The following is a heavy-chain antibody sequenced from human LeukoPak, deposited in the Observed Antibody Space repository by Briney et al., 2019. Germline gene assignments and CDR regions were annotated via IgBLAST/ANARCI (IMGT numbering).Heavy chain of an antibody. CDR2: INHSGST. Sequence: SETLSLTCAVYGGSFSGYYWSWIRQPPGKGLEWIGEINHSGSTNYNPSLKSRVTISVDTSKNQFSLKLSSVTAADTAVYYCASSDYYDSSGLKFWGQGTMVTVSS. J-gene: IGHJ3*01. CDR1: GGSFSGYY. CDR3: ASSDYYDSSGLKF. V-gene: IGHV4-34*01. D-gene: IGHD3-22*01.